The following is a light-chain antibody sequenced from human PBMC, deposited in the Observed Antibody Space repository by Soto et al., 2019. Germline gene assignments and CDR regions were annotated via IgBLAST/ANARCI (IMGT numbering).Light chain of an antibody. CDR2: RAS. CDR1: QSVSNNY. V-gene: IGKV3-20*01. Sequence: EIVLTQSPGTLCFSPWDIATLACRASQSVSNNYVAWYQQKPGQAPRLLIFRASNKATGVPDRFSGSGSGTEFILTISALEPEDSGIYHCHQHGGTPETFGQGTKVDIK. CDR3: HQHGGTPET. J-gene: IGKJ1*01.